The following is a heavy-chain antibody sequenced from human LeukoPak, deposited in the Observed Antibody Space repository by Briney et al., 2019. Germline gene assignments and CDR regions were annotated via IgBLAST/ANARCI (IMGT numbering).Heavy chain of an antibody. CDR1: GFTFSSYA. J-gene: IGHJ4*02. CDR3: ARRAGAYSHPYDY. Sequence: GGSLRLSCAASGFTFSSYAMNWVRQAPGKGLEWISSISGSGDNTYYADSVKGRFTISRDNSKNTLYLQMNSLRAEDTAVYYCARRAGAYSHPYDYWGQGTLVTVSS. V-gene: IGHV3-23*01. CDR2: ISGSGDNT. D-gene: IGHD4/OR15-4a*01.